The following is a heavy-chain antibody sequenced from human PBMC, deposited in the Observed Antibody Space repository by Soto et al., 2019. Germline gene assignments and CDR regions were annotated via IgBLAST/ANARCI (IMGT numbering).Heavy chain of an antibody. V-gene: IGHV4-4*02. CDR2: IYHSGST. J-gene: IGHJ6*02. Sequence: QVQLQESGPGLVKPSGTLSLTCAVSGGSISSSNWWSLVRQPPGKVLEWIGEIYHSGSTNYNPSLKSRVTISVIKSKNQFSLKLSSVTAADTAVYYCAKKVYAGYDFGMDVWGQGTTVTVSS. CDR3: AKKVYAGYDFGMDV. D-gene: IGHD6-6*01. CDR1: GGSISSSNW.